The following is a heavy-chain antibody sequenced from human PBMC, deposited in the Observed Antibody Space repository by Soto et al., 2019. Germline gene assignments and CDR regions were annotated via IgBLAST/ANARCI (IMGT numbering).Heavy chain of an antibody. J-gene: IGHJ6*02. CDR3: ARGDIVLVPASYYYYYGMDV. V-gene: IGHV1-69*13. Sequence: SVKVSCKGSGGTFSSYAISWVGQAPGKGVEWLGGIIPIFGTANYAQKFQGRVTITADESTSTAYMELSSLRSEDTAVYYCARGDIVLVPASYYYYYGMDVWGQGTTVTVSS. D-gene: IGHD2-2*01. CDR1: GGTFSSYA. CDR2: IIPIFGTA.